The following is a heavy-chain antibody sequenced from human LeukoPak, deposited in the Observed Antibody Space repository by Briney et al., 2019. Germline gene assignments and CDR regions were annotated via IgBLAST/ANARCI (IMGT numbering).Heavy chain of an antibody. CDR1: GFTFSDYY. CDR2: ISSSSSYT. J-gene: IGHJ4*02. V-gene: IGHV3-11*06. D-gene: IGHD2-15*01. CDR3: ARAYCSGGSCYPFDY. Sequence: GGSLRLSCAASGFTFSDYYMSWIRQAPGKGLEWVSYISSSSSYTNYADSVKGRFTISRDNAKNLLYLQMNSLRAEDTAVYYCARAYCSGGSCYPFDYWGQGTLVTVSS.